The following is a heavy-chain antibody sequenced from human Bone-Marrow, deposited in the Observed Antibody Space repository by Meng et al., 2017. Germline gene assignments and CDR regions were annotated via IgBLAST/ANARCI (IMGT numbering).Heavy chain of an antibody. CDR1: GFTFSSYE. Sequence: GEPLKISCAASGFTFSSYEMNWVRQAPGKGLEWVSYISSSGSTIYYADSVKGRFTISRDNAKNTLYLQMNSLRAEDTAVYYCARAQIVGATTGWFDPWGQGTLVTVSS. CDR2: ISSSGSTI. D-gene: IGHD1-26*01. CDR3: ARAQIVGATTGWFDP. V-gene: IGHV3-48*03. J-gene: IGHJ5*02.